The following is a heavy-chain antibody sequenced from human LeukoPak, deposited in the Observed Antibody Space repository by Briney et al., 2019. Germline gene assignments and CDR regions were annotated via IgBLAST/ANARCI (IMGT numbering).Heavy chain of an antibody. CDR2: VNPNSGNT. V-gene: IGHV1-8*02. CDR1: GYTVTSYD. Sequence: GASVKVSCKASGYTVTSYDINWVRQATGQGLEWMGWVNPNSGNTGYAQKFQGRVTVTRNTSISTAYMELSSLRSEDTAVYYCARGVTMVRGVPVGYWGQGTLVTVSS. D-gene: IGHD3-10*01. J-gene: IGHJ4*02. CDR3: ARGVTMVRGVPVGY.